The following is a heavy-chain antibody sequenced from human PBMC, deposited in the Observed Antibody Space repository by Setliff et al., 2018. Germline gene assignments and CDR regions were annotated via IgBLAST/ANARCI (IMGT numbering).Heavy chain of an antibody. V-gene: IGHV4-4*07. CDR2: IYTSGEP. J-gene: IGHJ4*02. CDR1: GASIGSHN. D-gene: IGHD6-6*01. CDR3: ARGRNIAIRLLDS. Sequence: SETLSLTCTVSGASIGSHNWIWIRQPAGKGLEWIGRIYTSGEPNYNPSLNSRVTISIDTSKNQFSLNMRSVTDADTAIYYCARGRNIAIRLLDSWGQGNLVTVSS.